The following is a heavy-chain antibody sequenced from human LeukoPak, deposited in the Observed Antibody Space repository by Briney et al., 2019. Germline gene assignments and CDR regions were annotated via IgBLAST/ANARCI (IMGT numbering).Heavy chain of an antibody. CDR3: AREGYYTGGVSPTFDY. J-gene: IGHJ4*02. D-gene: IGHD2-8*02. CDR2: IYSGGST. CDR1: GFTVSSNY. Sequence: GGALRLSCAASGFTVSSNYMSWVRQAPGKGLEWVSVIYSGGSTYYADSVKGRFTISRDNSKNTLYLQMNSLKTEDTAVYYCAREGYYTGGVSPTFDYWGQGTLVTVSS. V-gene: IGHV3-53*01.